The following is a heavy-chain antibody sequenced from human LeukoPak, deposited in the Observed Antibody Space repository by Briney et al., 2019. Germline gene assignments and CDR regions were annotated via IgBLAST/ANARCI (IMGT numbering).Heavy chain of an antibody. D-gene: IGHD2-2*02. CDR1: GFTFSSYW. J-gene: IGHJ3*02. CDR2: IKQDGSEK. Sequence: QPGGSLRLSCAASGFTFSSYWMSWVRQAPGKGLEWVANIKQDGSEKYYVDSVKGRFTISRDNARNSLYLQMNSLRAEDTAVYYCARVDIVVVPAAISAFDIWGQGTMVTVSS. V-gene: IGHV3-7*01. CDR3: ARVDIVVVPAAISAFDI.